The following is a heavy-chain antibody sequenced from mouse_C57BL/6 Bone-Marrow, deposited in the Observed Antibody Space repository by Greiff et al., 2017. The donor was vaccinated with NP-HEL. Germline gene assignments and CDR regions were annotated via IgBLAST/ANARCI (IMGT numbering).Heavy chain of an antibody. Sequence: VQLQQSGAELVKPGASVKLSCKASGYTFTSYWMHWVKQRPGQCLEWIGYINPSSGYTKYNQKFKDKATLTADKSSSTAYMQLSSLTYEDSAVYYCARGGDYYDSGHYYFDDWGQGTTLTVSS. CDR1: GYTFTSYW. J-gene: IGHJ2*01. D-gene: IGHD1-1*01. CDR2: INPSSGYT. CDR3: ARGGDYYDSGHYYFDD. V-gene: IGHV1-7*01.